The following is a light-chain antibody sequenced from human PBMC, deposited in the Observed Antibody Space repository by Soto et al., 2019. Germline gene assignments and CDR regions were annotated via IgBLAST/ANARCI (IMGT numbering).Light chain of an antibody. Sequence: QSVLTQPPSVSAAPGQKATISCSGSSSNIGNNYVSWYQQLPGTAPKLLIYDNNKRPSGIPDRFSGSKSGTSATLGITGLQTGDEADYYCGTWDSSLSVAVFGGGTKLTVL. CDR1: SSNIGNNY. CDR3: GTWDSSLSVAV. J-gene: IGLJ2*01. CDR2: DNN. V-gene: IGLV1-51*01.